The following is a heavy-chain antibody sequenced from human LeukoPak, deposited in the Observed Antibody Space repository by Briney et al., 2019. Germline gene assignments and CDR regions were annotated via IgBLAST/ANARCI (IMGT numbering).Heavy chain of an antibody. CDR3: ASGGYSSSWYVY. J-gene: IGHJ4*02. Sequence: PSETLSLTCTVSGGSISSYYRSWIRQPPGEGLEWIGYIYYSGSTNYNPSLKSRVTISVDTSKNQFSLKLSSVTAADTAVYYCASGGYSSSWYVYWGQGTLVTVSS. CDR1: GGSISSYY. D-gene: IGHD6-13*01. V-gene: IGHV4-59*01. CDR2: IYYSGST.